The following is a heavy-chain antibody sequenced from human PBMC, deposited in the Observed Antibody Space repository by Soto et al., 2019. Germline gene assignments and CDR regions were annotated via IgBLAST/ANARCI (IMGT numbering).Heavy chain of an antibody. CDR1: GFTFRNFG. V-gene: IGHV3-33*08. CDR3: ARDGDIEGGPPPKNYAMDV. CDR2: VWYDGTNK. J-gene: IGHJ6*02. Sequence: QVRLMESGGGVVQPGRSLRLSCAASGFTFRNFGFHWVRQAPGKGLEWVALVWYDGTNKYYAESLKGRVSISRDNSKNTLYLEMKSLRAEDTAVYYCARDGDIEGGPPPKNYAMDVWGQGTTVTVSS. D-gene: IGHD5-12*01.